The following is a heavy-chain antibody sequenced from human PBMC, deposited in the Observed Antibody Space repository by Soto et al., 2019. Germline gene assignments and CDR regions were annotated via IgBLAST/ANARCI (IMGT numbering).Heavy chain of an antibody. CDR3: ARVITFGGTATYFDY. J-gene: IGHJ4*02. CDR2: IKQDGSEK. D-gene: IGHD2-15*01. CDR1: FSFNTYW. Sequence: PGGSLRLSCAGFSFNTYWMSWVRQAPGKGLEWVANIKQDGSEKYYVDSVKDRFTISRDNAKTSLYLQMNTLRAEDTAVYYCARVITFGGTATYFDYWGQGALVTVSS. V-gene: IGHV3-7*01.